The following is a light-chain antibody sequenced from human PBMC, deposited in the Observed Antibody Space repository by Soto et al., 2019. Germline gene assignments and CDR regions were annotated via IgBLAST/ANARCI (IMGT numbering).Light chain of an antibody. V-gene: IGKV3-11*01. CDR3: QQRDAWPIT. CDR2: DAS. J-gene: IGKJ5*01. Sequence: EIVLTQSPATLSLSPGERATLSCRASQNVRIYVAWYQQKGGQAPRLLISDASKRATGIPARFTGSGSGTDFTLSISSLEPDDFAVYHCQQRDAWPITFGQGTRLEIK. CDR1: QNVRIY.